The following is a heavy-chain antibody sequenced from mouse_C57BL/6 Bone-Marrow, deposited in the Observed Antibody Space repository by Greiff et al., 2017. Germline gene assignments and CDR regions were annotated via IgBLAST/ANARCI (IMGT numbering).Heavy chain of an antibody. V-gene: IGHV1-81*01. Sequence: QVQLQQSGAELARPGASVKLSCKASGYTFTSYGMRWVKQRTGPGLEWIGEIYPRSGDTKYNEKFKGKATLTADKSSSTAYMQLRSLTSEDSAVYFCASICYGYDGDYWGQGTMVTVSA. CDR2: IYPRSGDT. CDR3: ASICYGYDGDY. J-gene: IGHJ3*01. D-gene: IGHD2-2*01. CDR1: GYTFTSYG.